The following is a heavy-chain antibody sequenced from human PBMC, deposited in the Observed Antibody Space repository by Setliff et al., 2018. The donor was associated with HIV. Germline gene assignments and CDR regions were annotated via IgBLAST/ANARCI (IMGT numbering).Heavy chain of an antibody. CDR3: ARSLVPSGYYYGRHAFDI. CDR1: GASIRGHY. V-gene: IGHV4-59*08. CDR2: IYYSGNT. D-gene: IGHD3-22*01. Sequence: PSETLSLTCTVSGASIRGHYWSWIRQSPGKGLEWIGNIYYSGNTNYNPSFKSRATISVDTSKNQFSLRVNSVTAADSAVYYCARSLVPSGYYYGRHAFDIWGQGTKVTVSS. J-gene: IGHJ3*02.